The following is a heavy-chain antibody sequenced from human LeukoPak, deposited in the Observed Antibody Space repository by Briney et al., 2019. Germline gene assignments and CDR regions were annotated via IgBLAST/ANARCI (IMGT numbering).Heavy chain of an antibody. Sequence: GASVKVSCKVSGYTLTELSMHWVRQAPGKGLEWMGCFDPEDGETIYAQKFQGRVTMTEDTSTDTTYMELSSLNSEDTAVYYCATAETDGSGSYFYFDYWGQGSLVTVSS. J-gene: IGHJ4*02. CDR1: GYTLTELS. D-gene: IGHD3-10*01. CDR2: FDPEDGET. V-gene: IGHV1-24*01. CDR3: ATAETDGSGSYFYFDY.